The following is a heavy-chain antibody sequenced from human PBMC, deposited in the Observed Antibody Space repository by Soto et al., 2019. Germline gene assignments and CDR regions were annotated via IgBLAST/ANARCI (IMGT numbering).Heavy chain of an antibody. V-gene: IGHV1-2*02. CDR1: GYTLTDNY. CDR3: AMTKNTLTTLLDS. Sequence: ASVKVACKASGYTLTDNYMHLVREAPGQGLEWMGWINPNGGTNYAQKFQGRVTTTRDTSISTAYMELSRLRSHDTAVYYCAMTKNTLTTLLDSWCQRTPVPVS. J-gene: IGHJ4*02. CDR2: INPNGGT. D-gene: IGHD5-18*01.